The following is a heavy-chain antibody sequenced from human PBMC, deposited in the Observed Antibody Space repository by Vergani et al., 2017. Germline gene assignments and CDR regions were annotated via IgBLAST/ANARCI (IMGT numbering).Heavy chain of an antibody. J-gene: IGHJ5*02. CDR1: GFTFSSYA. CDR2: ISGSGGST. D-gene: IGHD3-10*01. Sequence: VQLVESGGGVVQPGGSLRLSCAASGFTFSSYAMSWVRQAPGKGLEWVSAISGSGGSTYYADSVKGRFTISRDNSKNTLYLQMNSLRAEDTAVYYCAKDEGRWFGFYNWFDPWGQGTLVTVSS. CDR3: AKDEGRWFGFYNWFDP. V-gene: IGHV3-23*04.